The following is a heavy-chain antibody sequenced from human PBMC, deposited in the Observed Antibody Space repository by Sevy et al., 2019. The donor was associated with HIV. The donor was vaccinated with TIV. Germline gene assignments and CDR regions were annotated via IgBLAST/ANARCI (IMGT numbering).Heavy chain of an antibody. D-gene: IGHD3-22*01. CDR1: GFTFSSYS. CDR3: ARSRSYYYDSSGYSGDAFDI. CDR2: ISSSSSYI. V-gene: IGHV3-21*01. Sequence: GGSLRLSCAASGFTFSSYSMNWVRQAPGKGLEWVSSISSSSSYIYYADSVKGRFTISRDNAKNSLYLQMNSLRAEDTAVYYSARSRSYYYDSSGYSGDAFDIWGQGTMVTVSS. J-gene: IGHJ3*02.